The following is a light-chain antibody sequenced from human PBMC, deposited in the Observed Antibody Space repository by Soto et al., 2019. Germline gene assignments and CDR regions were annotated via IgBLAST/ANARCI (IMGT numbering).Light chain of an antibody. CDR3: QLFASSPL. CDR2: AAS. V-gene: IGKV3-20*01. Sequence: DIVLTQSPGTLSLSPGERATLSCRASQSVNSRNLAWYKQKPGQAPRLLIYAASSRATGILDRFSGSGSGTDFTLTIRRLERDDCGVYCCQLFASSPLLGQGSKLEIK. J-gene: IGKJ2*01. CDR1: QSVNSRN.